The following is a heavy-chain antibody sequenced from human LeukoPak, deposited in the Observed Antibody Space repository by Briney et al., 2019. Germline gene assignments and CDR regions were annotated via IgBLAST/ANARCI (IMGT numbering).Heavy chain of an antibody. CDR1: GYSISSGYY. J-gene: IGHJ6*03. CDR3: ARERGMIRGPWRGDYMDV. CDR2: IYHSGST. V-gene: IGHV4-38-2*02. D-gene: IGHD3-10*01. Sequence: PSETLSLTCTVSGYSISSGYYWGWIRQPPGKGLEWIGSIYHSGSTYYNPSLKSRVTISVDTSKNQFSLKLSSVTAADTAVYYCARERGMIRGPWRGDYMDVWGEGTTVTVSS.